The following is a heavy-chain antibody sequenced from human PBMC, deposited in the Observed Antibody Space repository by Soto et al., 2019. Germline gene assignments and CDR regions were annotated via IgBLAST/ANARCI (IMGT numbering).Heavy chain of an antibody. CDR3: ARDLRLMTTATAFGY. Sequence: ASVKVSCKASGYTFNTFGLSWVRQAPGQGLEWMGWISAYNGNTNYAQKVQGRVTMTTDTSTTTAYMELRSLRSDDTAVYYCARDLRLMTTATAFGYWGQGTLVTVSS. V-gene: IGHV1-18*01. D-gene: IGHD4-17*01. CDR2: ISAYNGNT. CDR1: GYTFNTFG. J-gene: IGHJ4*02.